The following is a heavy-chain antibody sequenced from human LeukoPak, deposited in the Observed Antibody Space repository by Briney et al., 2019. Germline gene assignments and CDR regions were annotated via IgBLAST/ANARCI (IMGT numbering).Heavy chain of an antibody. D-gene: IGHD3-10*01. V-gene: IGHV3-9*01. J-gene: IGHJ6*02. CDR2: ISWNSGSI. Sequence: GGSLRLSCAASGFTFDDYAMHWVRQAPGKGLEWVSGISWNSGSIGYADSVKGRFTTSRDNAKNSLYLQMNSLRAEDTALYYCAKDSGITMVRGVISKFFYHYGMDVWGQGTTVTVSS. CDR3: AKDSGITMVRGVISKFFYHYGMDV. CDR1: GFTFDDYA.